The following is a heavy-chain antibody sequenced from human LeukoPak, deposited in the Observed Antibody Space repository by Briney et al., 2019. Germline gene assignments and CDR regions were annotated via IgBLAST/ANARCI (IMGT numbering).Heavy chain of an antibody. Sequence: PGGSLRLSCAAAGFTFSNYAMTWVRQPPEKGLRLVSTISYRGSDYADPVKGRFTISRVNSKNTLDLQMKSRRAEDTAVYYCVRGLTTADYWGQGTLVTVSS. CDR2: ISYRGS. D-gene: IGHD4-11*01. CDR3: VRGLTTADY. CDR1: GFTFSNYA. V-gene: IGHV3-23*01. J-gene: IGHJ4*02.